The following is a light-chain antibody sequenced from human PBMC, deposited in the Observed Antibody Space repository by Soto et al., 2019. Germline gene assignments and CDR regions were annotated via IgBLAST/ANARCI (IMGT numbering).Light chain of an antibody. CDR3: QQYGTSPQP. Sequence: KNSPAALSLKQGERATLSCRASQSVTSTYLAWYQQRPGQAPRLLIYAAYSRATGIPDRFSGSGSGTDFTLTISRLEPEDFAVYYCQQYGTSPQPFGQVTKVDIK. CDR2: AAY. CDR1: QSVTSTY. V-gene: IGKV3-20*01. J-gene: IGKJ1*01.